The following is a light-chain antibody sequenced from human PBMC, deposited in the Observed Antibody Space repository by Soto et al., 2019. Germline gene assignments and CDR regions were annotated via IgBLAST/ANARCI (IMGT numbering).Light chain of an antibody. V-gene: IGLV2-23*01. J-gene: IGLJ2*01. Sequence: QSVLTQPASVSGSPGQSITISCTGTSSDVGSYNLVSWYQQHPGKAPKLMIYEGSKRPSGVSNRFSGSKSGNTASLTISGLQAEDEADYYCCSYAGSSTLDVVFGGGTKLTGL. CDR3: CSYAGSSTLDVV. CDR2: EGS. CDR1: SSDVGSYNL.